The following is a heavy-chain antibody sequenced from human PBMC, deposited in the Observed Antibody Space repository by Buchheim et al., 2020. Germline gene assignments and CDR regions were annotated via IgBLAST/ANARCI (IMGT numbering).Heavy chain of an antibody. CDR3: ARVDSGYDWNFNGMDV. CDR2: IKQDGSEK. D-gene: IGHD5-12*01. Sequence: EVQLVESGGGLVQPGGSLRLSCATSGFTFSDYWMSWVRQAPGKALEWVANIKQDGSEKYVGDSVKGRFTISRDNGKKSVYLQMNSLRVEDTATYYCARVDSGYDWNFNGMDVWGQGTT. CDR1: GFTFSDYW. J-gene: IGHJ6*02. V-gene: IGHV3-7*01.